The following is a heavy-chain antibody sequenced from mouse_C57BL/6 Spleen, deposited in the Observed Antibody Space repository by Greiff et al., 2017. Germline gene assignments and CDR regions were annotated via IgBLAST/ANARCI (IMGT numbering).Heavy chain of an antibody. V-gene: IGHV1-82*01. Sequence: QVQLQQSGPELVKPGASVKISCKASGYAFSSSWMNWVKQRPGKGLEWIGRIYPGDGDTNYNGKFKGKATLTADKSSSTAYMQLSSLTSEDSAVYFCARVDYYGSSYRYFDVWGTGTTVTVSS. CDR2: IYPGDGDT. D-gene: IGHD1-1*01. CDR1: GYAFSSSW. J-gene: IGHJ1*03. CDR3: ARVDYYGSSYRYFDV.